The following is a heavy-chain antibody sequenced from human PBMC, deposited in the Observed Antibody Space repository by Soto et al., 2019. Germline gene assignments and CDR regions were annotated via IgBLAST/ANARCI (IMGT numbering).Heavy chain of an antibody. Sequence: SETLSLTCTVSGGSISSGDYYWSWIRQPPGKGLEWIGYIYYSGSTYYNPSLKSRVTISVDTSKNQFSLKLSSVTAEDTAVYYCPRGDTSGYFRFDSWAQGTLVTVSS. J-gene: IGHJ4*02. CDR3: PRGDTSGYFRFDS. D-gene: IGHD3-22*01. V-gene: IGHV4-30-4*01. CDR1: GGSISSGDYY. CDR2: IYYSGST.